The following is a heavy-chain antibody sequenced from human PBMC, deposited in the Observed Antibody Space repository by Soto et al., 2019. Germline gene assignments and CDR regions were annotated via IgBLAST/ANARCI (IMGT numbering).Heavy chain of an antibody. CDR3: ARTTPYYYYSRGYYEGY. D-gene: IGHD3-22*01. V-gene: IGHV3-30-3*01. J-gene: IGHJ4*02. CDR2: ISYDGSNK. CDR1: GFTFSSYA. Sequence: QVQLVESGGGVVQPGRSLRLSCAASGFTFSSYAMHWVRQAPGKGLEWVAVISYDGSNKYYADSVKGRFTISRDNSKSTLYQHMNSLRAEDTSVYYCARTTPYYYYSRGYYEGYWGQGTLVTVSS.